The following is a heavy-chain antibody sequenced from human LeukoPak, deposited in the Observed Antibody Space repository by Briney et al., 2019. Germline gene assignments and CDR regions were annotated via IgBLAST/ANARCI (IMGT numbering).Heavy chain of an antibody. CDR3: ARRLGRKFGERFYYYHYLDV. CDR1: GGSFSGYY. CDR2: INNSGST. J-gene: IGHJ6*03. V-gene: IGHV4-34*01. D-gene: IGHD3-10*01. Sequence: SETLSLTCAVYGGSFSGYYWNWIRQPPGKGLEWIGEINNSGSTNYNPSLKSRVTISRDTSKNQFSLKLSSVTAADTAVYYCARRLGRKFGERFYYYHYLDVWGKGTTVTISS.